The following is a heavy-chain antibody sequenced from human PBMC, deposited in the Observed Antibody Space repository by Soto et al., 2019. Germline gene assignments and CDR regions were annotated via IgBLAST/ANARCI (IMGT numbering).Heavy chain of an antibody. D-gene: IGHD4-17*01. J-gene: IGHJ6*02. CDR1: GDSVSSDRGA. CDR2: TYYRSKWYN. V-gene: IGHV6-1*01. CDR3: ARWDHDYGYLDV. Sequence: SQTLSLTCDISGDSVSSDRGACTWIRQSPSRGLEWLGRTYYRSKWYNEYGLSVKSRITINADTCKNQFSLQLNSVTPEDAAVYYCARWDHDYGYLDVWGLGTTVTVSS.